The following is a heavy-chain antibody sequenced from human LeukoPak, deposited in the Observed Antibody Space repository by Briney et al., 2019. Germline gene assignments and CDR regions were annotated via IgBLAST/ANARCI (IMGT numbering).Heavy chain of an antibody. J-gene: IGHJ4*02. CDR1: GFTFSSYG. V-gene: IGHV3-33*01. Sequence: GCSLRLSCAASGFTFSSYGMHWVRQAPGKGLEWVAVVWHDGSKNYYEDSVKGRFTISRDNSKNTLYLQMNSLRAEDTAVYYCARDTYSTPPDYWGQGTLVTVSS. D-gene: IGHD2-21*01. CDR2: VWHDGSKN. CDR3: ARDTYSTPPDY.